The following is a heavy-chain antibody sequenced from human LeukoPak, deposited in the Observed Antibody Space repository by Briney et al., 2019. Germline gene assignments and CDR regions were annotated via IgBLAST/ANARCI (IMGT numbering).Heavy chain of an antibody. CDR1: GGSISGYY. Sequence: SETLSLTCTVSGGSISGYYWSWIRQPPGKGLEWIGYIYYSGSTNYNPSLKSRVTISVDTSKNQFSLKLSSVTAADTAMYYCARVSGYDWESFYDYWGQGSQVTVSS. J-gene: IGHJ4*02. CDR2: IYYSGST. D-gene: IGHD5-12*01. CDR3: ARVSGYDWESFYDY. V-gene: IGHV4-59*01.